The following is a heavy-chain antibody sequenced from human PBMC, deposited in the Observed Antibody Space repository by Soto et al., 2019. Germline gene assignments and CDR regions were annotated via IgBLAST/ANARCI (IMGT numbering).Heavy chain of an antibody. CDR2: IYYSGST. J-gene: IGHJ4*02. CDR3: ARVADYYDSSGYSWKYSFDY. D-gene: IGHD3-22*01. V-gene: IGHV4-59*01. CDR1: GGSMNSYY. Sequence: PSETLSLTCTVSGGSMNSYYWSWIRQPPGKGLEWIGNIYYSGSTNYNPSLRSRVTISVDTPKNQYSLKLSSVTAADTAVYYCARVADYYDSSGYSWKYSFDYWGQGTLVTVSS.